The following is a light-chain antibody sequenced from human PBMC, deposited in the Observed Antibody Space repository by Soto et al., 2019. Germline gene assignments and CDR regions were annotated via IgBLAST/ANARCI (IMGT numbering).Light chain of an antibody. J-gene: IGLJ2*01. CDR1: SSDVGGYNY. V-gene: IGLV2-14*01. Sequence: QSVLTQPASVSGSPGQSITISRTGTSSDVGGYNYVSWYQQHPGKAPKLMIYEVSNRPSGVSNRFSGSKSGNTASLTISGLQAEDEADYYCSSYTSSSRVFGGGTKVTVL. CDR2: EVS. CDR3: SSYTSSSRV.